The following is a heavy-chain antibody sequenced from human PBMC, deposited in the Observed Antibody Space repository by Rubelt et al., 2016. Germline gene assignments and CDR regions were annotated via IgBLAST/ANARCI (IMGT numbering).Heavy chain of an antibody. Sequence: QVRLQESGPGLVKPSQTMSLTCALAGVSLRYGGHYWTWIRQHAQRGLEWLDYIHPTGSPIYNQSLGGHLSITIAPSTNHFSLDGAPVTAADTAVYYCARFASGKASHFDFWGQGTLVTVSS. J-gene: IGHJ4*02. D-gene: IGHD3-10*01. CDR2: IHPTGSP. CDR3: ARFASGKASHFDF. V-gene: IGHV4-31*11. CDR1: GVSLRYGGHY.